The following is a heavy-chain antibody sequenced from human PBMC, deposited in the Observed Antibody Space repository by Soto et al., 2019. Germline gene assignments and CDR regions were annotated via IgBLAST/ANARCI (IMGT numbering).Heavy chain of an antibody. CDR3: ARSEKGMATILDY. V-gene: IGHV5-51*01. J-gene: IGHJ4*02. CDR1: GYSFTSYW. D-gene: IGHD5-12*01. CDR2: IYPGDSDT. Sequence: GESLKISCKGSGYSFTSYWIGWVRQMPGKGLEWMGIIYPGDSDTRYSPSFQGQVTISVDTSKNQFSLKPSSVTAADTAVYYCARSEKGMATILDYWGQGILVTVSS.